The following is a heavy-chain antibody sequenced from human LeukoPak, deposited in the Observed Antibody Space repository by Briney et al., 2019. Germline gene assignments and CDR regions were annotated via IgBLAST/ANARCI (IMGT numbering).Heavy chain of an antibody. J-gene: IGHJ5*02. D-gene: IGHD6-13*01. CDR3: AKVPASLTAAGNWLDP. CDR2: INPNTGGT. Sequence: ASVKVSCKASGYTFTGYYIHWVRQAPGQGLEWMGRINPNTGGTNYAQKFQGRVTMTRDTSITTAYMELSRLTSDDTAIYYCAKVPASLTAAGNWLDPGAREPWSPSPQ. CDR1: GYTFTGYY. V-gene: IGHV1-2*06.